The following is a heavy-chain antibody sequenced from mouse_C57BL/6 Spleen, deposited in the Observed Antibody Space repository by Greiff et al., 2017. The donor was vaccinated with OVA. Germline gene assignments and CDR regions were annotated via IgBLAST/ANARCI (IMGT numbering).Heavy chain of an antibody. CDR1: GYTFTDYN. Sequence: EVKLMESGPELVKPGASVKMSCKASGYTFTDYNMHWVKQSHGKSLEWIGYINPNNGGTSYNQKFKGKATLTVNKSSSTAYMELRSLTSEDSAVYYCGLITTRGYFDYWGQGTTLTVSS. CDR3: GLITTRGYFDY. CDR2: INPNNGGT. J-gene: IGHJ2*01. D-gene: IGHD1-1*01. V-gene: IGHV1-22*01.